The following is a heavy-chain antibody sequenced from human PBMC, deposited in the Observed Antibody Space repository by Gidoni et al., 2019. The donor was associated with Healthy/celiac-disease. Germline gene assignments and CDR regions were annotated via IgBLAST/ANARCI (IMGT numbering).Heavy chain of an antibody. Sequence: QVQLVQSGAEVKKPGSSVKVSCKASGGTFSSYAISWVRQAPGQGLEWMGGIIPIFGTATYAQKFQGRVTITADKSTSTAYMELSSLRSEDTAVYYCASPLAYCGGDCYTDTWGQGTLVTVSS. D-gene: IGHD2-21*02. V-gene: IGHV1-69*06. CDR2: IIPIFGTA. J-gene: IGHJ5*02. CDR1: GGTFSSYA. CDR3: ASPLAYCGGDCYTDT.